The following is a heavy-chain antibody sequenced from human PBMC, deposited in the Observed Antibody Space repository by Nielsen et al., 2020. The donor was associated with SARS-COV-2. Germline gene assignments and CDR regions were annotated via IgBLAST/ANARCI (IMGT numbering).Heavy chain of an antibody. CDR1: GFTFSSYG. D-gene: IGHD3-10*01. CDR3: AREDILWLDY. Sequence: GGSLRLSCAASGFTFSSYGMHWVRQAPGKGLEWVAVISYDGSNKYYADSVKGRFTISRDNSKNTLYLQMNSLRAEDTAVYYCAREDILWLDYWGQGTLVTVSS. CDR2: ISYDGSNK. V-gene: IGHV3-30*03. J-gene: IGHJ4*02.